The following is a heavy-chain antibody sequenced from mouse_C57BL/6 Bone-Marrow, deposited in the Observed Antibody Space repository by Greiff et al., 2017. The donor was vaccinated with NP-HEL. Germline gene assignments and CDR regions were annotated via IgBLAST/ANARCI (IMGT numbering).Heavy chain of an antibody. J-gene: IGHJ1*03. CDR2: IDPNSGGT. Sequence: QVQLQQSGAELVKPGASVKLSCKASGYTFTSYWMHWVKQRPGRGLEWIGRIDPNSGGTKYNEKFKSKATLTVDKPSSPAYMQLSSLTSEDSAVYYCAEGGGWLQYWYFDVWGTGTTVTVSS. CDR3: AEGGGWLQYWYFDV. V-gene: IGHV1-72*01. CDR1: GYTFTSYW. D-gene: IGHD2-3*01.